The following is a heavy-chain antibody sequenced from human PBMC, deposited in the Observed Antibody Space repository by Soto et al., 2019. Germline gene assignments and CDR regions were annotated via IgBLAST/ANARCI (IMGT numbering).Heavy chain of an antibody. CDR3: ARTRDNNINYYYALDV. J-gene: IGHJ6*02. CDR2: VYYSGIT. D-gene: IGHD1-20*01. CDR1: GGSISSSSYY. Sequence: SETRSVTCTVSGGSISSSSYYWGWIRQPPGKGLEWSGFVYYSGITNYSPSLKSRVTISLDTSKDQFSLRLTSVTAADTAVYYCARTRDNNINYYYALDVWGQGTTVTVS. V-gene: IGHV4-39*07.